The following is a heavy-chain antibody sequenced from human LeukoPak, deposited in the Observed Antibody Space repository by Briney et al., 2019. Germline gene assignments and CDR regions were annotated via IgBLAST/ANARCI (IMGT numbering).Heavy chain of an antibody. Sequence: PGGSLRLSCAASGFTFSSYWMSWIRQPPGKGLEWIGYIYYSGSTNYNPSLKSRVTISVDTSKNQFSLKLSSVTAADTAVYYCARGDAFSGDYWGQGTLVTVSS. CDR1: GFTFSSYW. CDR3: ARGDAFSGDY. D-gene: IGHD3-16*01. J-gene: IGHJ4*02. V-gene: IGHV4-59*01. CDR2: IYYSGST.